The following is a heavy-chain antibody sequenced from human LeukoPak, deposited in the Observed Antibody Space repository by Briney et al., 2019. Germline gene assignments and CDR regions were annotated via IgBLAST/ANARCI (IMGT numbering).Heavy chain of an antibody. CDR1: GYPFTSYY. CDR3: AIREWLSNDAFDI. D-gene: IGHD3-3*01. J-gene: IGHJ3*02. Sequence: ASVKVSCKASGYPFTSYYMHWVRQAPGQGLEWMGIINPSGGSTSYAQKFQGRVTMTRDTSTSTVYMELSSLRSEDTAVYYCAIREWLSNDAFDIWGQGTMVTVSS. CDR2: INPSGGST. V-gene: IGHV1-46*03.